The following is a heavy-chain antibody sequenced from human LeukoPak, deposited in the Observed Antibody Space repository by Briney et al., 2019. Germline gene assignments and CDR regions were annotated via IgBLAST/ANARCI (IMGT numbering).Heavy chain of an antibody. CDR2: IYTSGST. CDR1: GGSISSYY. D-gene: IGHD3-10*01. V-gene: IGHV4-4*07. J-gene: IGHJ4*02. Sequence: PSETLSLTCTVSGGSISSYYWSWIRQPAGKGLEWIGRIYTSGSTNYNPSLKRRGTMSVDTSKNQFSLKLSSVTAADTAVYYCARARRITMVRGGLVFDYWGQGTLVTVSS. CDR3: ARARRITMVRGGLVFDY.